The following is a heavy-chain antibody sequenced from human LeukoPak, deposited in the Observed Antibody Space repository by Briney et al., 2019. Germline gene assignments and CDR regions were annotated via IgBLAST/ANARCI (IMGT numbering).Heavy chain of an antibody. Sequence: SETLSLTCTVSGGSISSYYWSWIRQPPGKGLEWIGYIYYSGSTNYNPSLKSRVTISVDTSKNQFSLKLSSVTAADTAVYYCASSRLSSSWLNFDYWGQGTLVTVSS. J-gene: IGHJ4*02. D-gene: IGHD6-13*01. V-gene: IGHV4-59*01. CDR3: ASSRLSSSWLNFDY. CDR2: IYYSGST. CDR1: GGSISSYY.